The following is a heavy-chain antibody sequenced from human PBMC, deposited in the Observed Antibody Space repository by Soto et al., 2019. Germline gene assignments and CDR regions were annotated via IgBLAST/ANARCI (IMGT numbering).Heavy chain of an antibody. J-gene: IGHJ6*02. CDR1: GYTFTGYY. CDR3: ARVGYSGSAYYYYGMDV. CDR2: INPNSGGT. Sequence: ASVKVSCKASGYTFTGYYMHWVRQAPGQGLEWMGWINPNSGGTNYAQKFQGRVTMTRDTSISTAYMELSRLRSDDTAVYYCARVGYSGSAYYYYGMDVWGQGTTVTVSS. V-gene: IGHV1-2*02. D-gene: IGHD5-12*01.